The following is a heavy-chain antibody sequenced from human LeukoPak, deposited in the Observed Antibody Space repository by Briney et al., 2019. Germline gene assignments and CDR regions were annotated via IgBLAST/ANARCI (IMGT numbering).Heavy chain of an antibody. CDR3: TTGGDVVVVGTRAFDI. J-gene: IGHJ3*02. CDR1: GLTFSNAW. Sequence: VGSLRLSCAASGLTFSNAWMSWGRQAPGTGREGGGRIESKTDGGTTDYAVPVKGRFTVSRDDSKNTLYLRMNSLKTEDTGVYYCTTGGDVVVVGTRAFDIWGQGTMVTVSS. CDR2: IESKTDGGTT. V-gene: IGHV3-15*04. D-gene: IGHD2-15*01.